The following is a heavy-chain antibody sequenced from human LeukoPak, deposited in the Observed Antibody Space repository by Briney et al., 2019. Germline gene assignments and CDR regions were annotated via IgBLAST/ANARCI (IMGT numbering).Heavy chain of an antibody. D-gene: IGHD6-19*01. CDR3: ATDSSGLNY. CDR1: GFTFSSYW. J-gene: IGHJ4*02. Sequence: GGSLRLSCAASGFTFSSYWMHWVRQAPGKGLEWVSYISSSSSYTNYADSVEGRFAISRDNAKNSLYLQMNSLRAEDTAVYYCATDSSGLNYWGQGTLVTVSS. V-gene: IGHV3-21*05. CDR2: ISSSSSYT.